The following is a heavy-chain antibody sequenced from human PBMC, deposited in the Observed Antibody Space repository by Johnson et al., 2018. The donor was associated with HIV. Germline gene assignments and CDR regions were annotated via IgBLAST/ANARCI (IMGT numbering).Heavy chain of an antibody. Sequence: VQLVESGGGLVQPGGSLRLSCAASGFTFSSYAMHWVRQAPGKGLEYVSAISSNGGSTYYANSVKGRFTISRANSKNTLYLQMGSLRAEDMAVYYCARTCLGDYDSSDENAFGGVIVNDAFDIWGQGTMVTVSS. CDR3: ARTCLGDYDSSDENAFGGVIVNDAFDI. D-gene: IGHD3-16*02. CDR1: GFTFSSYA. CDR2: ISSNGGST. J-gene: IGHJ3*02. V-gene: IGHV3-64*01.